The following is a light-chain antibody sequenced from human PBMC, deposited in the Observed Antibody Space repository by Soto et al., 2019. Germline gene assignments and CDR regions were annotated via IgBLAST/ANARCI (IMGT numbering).Light chain of an antibody. Sequence: EIVLTQSPGTLSLSPGERATLSCRASQSVSSSYLAWYQQKPGQAPRPLIYGASSRATGIPDRFSGSGSGTDLTLTISRLEPEDFAVYYCQQYGSSPYTFGQWTKLEIK. V-gene: IGKV3-20*01. CDR1: QSVSSSY. CDR3: QQYGSSPYT. CDR2: GAS. J-gene: IGKJ2*01.